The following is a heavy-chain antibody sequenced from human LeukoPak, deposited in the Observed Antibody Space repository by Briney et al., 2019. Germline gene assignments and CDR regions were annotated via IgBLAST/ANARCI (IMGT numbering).Heavy chain of an antibody. V-gene: IGHV4-59*01. Sequence: SETLSLTCTVSGASIGLDNSAWSRPPPRRGLGWIGYVYHNGSTKYTLSLKSRVTISMDTSKNQFSLKLSSLTAADTAVYYCARDRAAGSDWLDTWGQGTLVTVSS. CDR3: ARDRAAGSDWLDT. J-gene: IGHJ5*02. CDR2: VYHNGST. D-gene: IGHD3-10*01. CDR1: GASIGLDN.